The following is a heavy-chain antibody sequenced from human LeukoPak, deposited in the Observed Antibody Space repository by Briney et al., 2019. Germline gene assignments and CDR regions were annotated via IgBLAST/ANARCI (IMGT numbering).Heavy chain of an antibody. CDR1: GFTFSSYG. D-gene: IGHD4-11*01. J-gene: IGHJ4*02. V-gene: IGHV3-30*02. Sequence: GGSLRLSCAASGFTFSSYGMHWVRQAPGKGLEWVAFIRYDGSNKYYADSVKGRFTISRDNSKNTLYLQMNSLRAEDTAEYFCAGTTDYSSFLAFWGQGTLATVSS. CDR3: AGTTDYSSFLAF. CDR2: IRYDGSNK.